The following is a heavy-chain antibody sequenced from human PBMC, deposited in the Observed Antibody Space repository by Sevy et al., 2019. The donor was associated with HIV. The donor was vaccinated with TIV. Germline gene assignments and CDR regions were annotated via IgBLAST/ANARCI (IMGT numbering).Heavy chain of an antibody. CDR3: AKDGGHITTSHFDY. CDR1: GFTFSSYA. J-gene: IGHJ4*02. V-gene: IGHV3-23*01. CDR2: ISGSGGST. Sequence: GGSLRLSCAASGFTFSSYAMSWVRQAPGKGLEWVSAISGSGGSTYYADSVKGRFTISRDNPKNTLYLQMNSLRAEDTAVYYCAKDGGHITTSHFDYWGQGTLVTVSS. D-gene: IGHD1-20*01.